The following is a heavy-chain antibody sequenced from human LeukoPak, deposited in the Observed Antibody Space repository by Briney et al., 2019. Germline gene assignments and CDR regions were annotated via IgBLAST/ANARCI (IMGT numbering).Heavy chain of an antibody. D-gene: IGHD3-10*01. CDR1: GASISSSY. CDR2: IYYSGGT. CDR3: ARDVWFGAGRTFDY. V-gene: IGHV4-59*12. Sequence: AETLSLTCTVSGASISSSYWSWIWQPPGKGLEWIAYIYYSGGTNYNPSLKSRVTISVDTSKNQISLKLSSVTAADTAVYYCARDVWFGAGRTFDYWGQGTLVTVSS. J-gene: IGHJ4*02.